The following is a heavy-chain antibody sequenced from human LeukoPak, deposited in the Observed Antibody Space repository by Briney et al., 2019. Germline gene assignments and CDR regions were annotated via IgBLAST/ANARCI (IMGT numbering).Heavy chain of an antibody. J-gene: IGHJ4*02. CDR1: GYSFTSYW. Sequence: GESLKISCKGSGYSFTSYWIGWVRQMPGKGLEWMGIIYPGDSDTRYSPSFQGHVTISADKSISTAYLQWSSLKASDTAMYYCARPEGRAYSSGWYGGYWGQGTLVTVSS. CDR3: ARPEGRAYSSGWYGGY. CDR2: IYPGDSDT. V-gene: IGHV5-51*01. D-gene: IGHD6-19*01.